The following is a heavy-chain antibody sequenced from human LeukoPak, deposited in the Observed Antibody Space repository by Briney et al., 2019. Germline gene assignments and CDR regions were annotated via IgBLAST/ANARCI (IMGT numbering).Heavy chain of an antibody. CDR1: GYTFSRYY. CDR2: INPSGGST. Sequence: GASVKVSCKASGYTFSRYYMHWVRQAPGQGLEWVGIINPSGGSTSYAQKFQGRVTMTRDTSTRIVYMELSSLRSEDTAVYYCARWGASGLALIYYYGMDVWGQGTTVTVSS. CDR3: ARWGASGLALIYYYGMDV. V-gene: IGHV1-46*01. J-gene: IGHJ6*02. D-gene: IGHD3/OR15-3a*01.